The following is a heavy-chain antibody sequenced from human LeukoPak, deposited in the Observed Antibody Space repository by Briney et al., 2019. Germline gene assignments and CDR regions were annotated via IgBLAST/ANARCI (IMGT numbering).Heavy chain of an antibody. Sequence: PGGSLRLSCAASGFTFSSYWMSWVRQAPGKGLEWVANIKQDGSEKYYVNSVKGRFTISRDNSKNTLYLQMNSLRAEDTAVYYCARGVTTVSPHDYWGQGTLVTVSS. CDR3: ARGVTTVSPHDY. CDR1: GFTFSSYW. J-gene: IGHJ4*02. CDR2: IKQDGSEK. D-gene: IGHD4-11*01. V-gene: IGHV3-7*01.